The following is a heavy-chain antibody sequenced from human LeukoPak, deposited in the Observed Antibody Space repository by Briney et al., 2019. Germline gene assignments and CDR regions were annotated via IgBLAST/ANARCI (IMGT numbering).Heavy chain of an antibody. V-gene: IGHV3-21*04. J-gene: IGHJ3*02. D-gene: IGHD3-3*01. Sequence: GGSLRLSCAASGFTFSTYSMNWVRQAPGKGLEWVSSISSSSSYMFYADSVKGRFTVSRDNAKNSLYLQMNSLRAEDMALYYCAKGVLRFLEWFDPDAFDIWGQGTMVTVSS. CDR3: AKGVLRFLEWFDPDAFDI. CDR1: GFTFSTYS. CDR2: ISSSSSYM.